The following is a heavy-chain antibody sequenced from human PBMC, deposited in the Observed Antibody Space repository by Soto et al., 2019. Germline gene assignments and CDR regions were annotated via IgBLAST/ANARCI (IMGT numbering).Heavy chain of an antibody. D-gene: IGHD6-19*01. V-gene: IGHV4-34*01. J-gene: IGHJ4*02. CDR1: GGSFNSNY. Sequence: SETLSLTCAVSGGSFNSNYWTWVRQPPGKGLEWIGEINHSGSTNYNSSLKSRVTISVDTSKNQFSLNLNSVTAADTAVYYCLSARFDYWGQGTLVTVSS. CDR3: LSARFDY. CDR2: INHSGST.